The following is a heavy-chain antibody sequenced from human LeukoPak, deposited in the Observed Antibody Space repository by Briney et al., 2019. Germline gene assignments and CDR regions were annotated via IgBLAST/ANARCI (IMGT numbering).Heavy chain of an antibody. J-gene: IGHJ4*02. CDR1: GFTFSSYW. Sequence: GGSLRLSCAASGFTFSSYWMHWVRQAPGKGLVWVSRINSDGSSTSYADSVKGRFTISRDNAKNTLYLQMNSLRAEDTAVYYSAREPSGSYYGPHFDYWGQGTLVTVSS. CDR2: INSDGSST. V-gene: IGHV3-74*01. D-gene: IGHD1-26*01. CDR3: AREPSGSYYGPHFDY.